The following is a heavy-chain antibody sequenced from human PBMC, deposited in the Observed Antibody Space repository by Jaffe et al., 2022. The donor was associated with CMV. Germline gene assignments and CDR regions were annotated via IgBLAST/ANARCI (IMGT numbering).Heavy chain of an antibody. V-gene: IGHV1-2*02. Sequence: QVQLVQSGAEVKKPGASVKVSCKASGYTFTGYYMHWVRQAPGQGLEWMGWINPNSGGTNYAQKFQGRVTMTRDTSISTAYMELSRLRSDDTAVYYCARDGAGIQLWLRSFYYGMDVWGQGTTVTVSS. J-gene: IGHJ6*02. CDR3: ARDGAGIQLWLRSFYYGMDV. D-gene: IGHD5-18*01. CDR1: GYTFTGYY. CDR2: INPNSGGT.